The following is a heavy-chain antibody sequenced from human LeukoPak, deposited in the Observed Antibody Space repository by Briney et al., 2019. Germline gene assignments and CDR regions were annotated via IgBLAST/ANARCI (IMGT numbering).Heavy chain of an antibody. CDR2: ISRTGSTT. CDR1: GFTFSADS. CDR3: ARDRPGKYYFDS. D-gene: IGHD1-14*01. V-gene: IGHV3-48*02. J-gene: IGHJ4*02. Sequence: GGSLRLSCAASGFTFSADSMNWVRQAPEKGLEWIAYISRTGSTTYYGDSVKGRSTISRDNAKNSLFLQLNNLRDEDTAVYFCARDRPGKYYFDSWGQGTLVIVSS.